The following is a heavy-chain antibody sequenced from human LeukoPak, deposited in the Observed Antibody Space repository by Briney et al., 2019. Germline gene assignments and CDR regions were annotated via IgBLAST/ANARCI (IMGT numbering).Heavy chain of an antibody. CDR3: ARGASPDGGASFWSGPYFDY. CDR2: IYYSGSTYST. D-gene: IGHD3-3*01. J-gene: IGHJ4*02. CDR1: GGSISSGSYY. Sequence: SETLSLTCTVSGGSISSGSYYWDWIRQSPGKGLEWIGTIYYSGSTYSTYSNPSLKSRVTIFVDTSKNLFSLKLSSVTAADTAVYYCARGASPDGGASFWSGPYFDYWGQGTLVTVSS. V-gene: IGHV4-39*07.